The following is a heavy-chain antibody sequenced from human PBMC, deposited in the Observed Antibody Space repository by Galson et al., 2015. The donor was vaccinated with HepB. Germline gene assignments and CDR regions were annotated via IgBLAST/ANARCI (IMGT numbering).Heavy chain of an antibody. CDR3: LSRARDYDSSGLRADAFDI. CDR2: IYSGGST. CDR1: GFTVSSNY. V-gene: IGHV3-66*01. D-gene: IGHD3-22*01. Sequence: SLRLSCAASGFTVSSNYMSWVRQAPGKGLEWVSVIYSGGSTYYADSVKGRFTISRDNSKNTLYLQMNSLRAEDTAVYYCLSRARDYDSSGLRADAFDIWGQGTMVTVSS. J-gene: IGHJ3*02.